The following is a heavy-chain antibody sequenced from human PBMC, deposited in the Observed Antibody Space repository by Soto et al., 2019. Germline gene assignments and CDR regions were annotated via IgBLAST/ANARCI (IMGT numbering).Heavy chain of an antibody. D-gene: IGHD3-3*01. V-gene: IGHV4-34*01. Sequence: SETLSLTCAVYGGSFSGYYWSWIRQPPGKGLEWIGEINHSGSTNYNPSLKSRVTISVDTSKNQFSLKLSSVTAADTAVYYCARGQVGFGFWSGYPGYYYYGRDGWGQVTTVTVSS. CDR1: GGSFSGYY. CDR2: INHSGST. CDR3: ARGQVGFGFWSGYPGYYYYGRDG. J-gene: IGHJ6*02.